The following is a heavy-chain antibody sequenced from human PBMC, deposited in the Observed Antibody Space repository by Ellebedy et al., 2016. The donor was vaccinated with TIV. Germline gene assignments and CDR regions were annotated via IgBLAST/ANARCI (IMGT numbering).Heavy chain of an antibody. J-gene: IGHJ4*02. CDR3: ARHVHLTLPLDY. D-gene: IGHD1-1*01. CDR1: GYSFTSYW. V-gene: IGHV5-10-1*01. Sequence: GESLKISCKGSGYSFTSYWISWVRQMPGKGLEWMGRIDPSDSYTNYSPSFQGHVTISADKSISTAYLQWSRLKASDTAMYYCARHVHLTLPLDYWGQGTLVTVSS. CDR2: IDPSDSYT.